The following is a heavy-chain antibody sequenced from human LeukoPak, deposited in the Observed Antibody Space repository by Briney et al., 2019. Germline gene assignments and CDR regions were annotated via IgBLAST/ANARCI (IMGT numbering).Heavy chain of an antibody. J-gene: IGHJ4*02. V-gene: IGHV6-1*01. D-gene: IGHD1-1*01. Sequence: SQTLSLPFSISGVSVSTIWAALNWLSQSPSSGLEWLERTYCRCKWFNAYAVSVKSRITINPDTLNNHLSLQLNSVTPDYTSVYYCAGEGGGTFDYWGQGILVTVSS. CDR2: TYCRCKWFN. CDR1: GVSVSTIWAA. CDR3: AGEGGGTFDY.